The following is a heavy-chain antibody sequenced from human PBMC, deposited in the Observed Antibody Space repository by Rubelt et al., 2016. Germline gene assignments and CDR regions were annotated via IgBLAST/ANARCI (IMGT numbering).Heavy chain of an antibody. CDR3: AGVGQWLGSVLYWFDP. D-gene: IGHD6-19*01. CDR1: GYTFTTYY. V-gene: IGHV1-46*01. Sequence: QVQLVQSGADVKKPGASVKVSCEASGYTFTTYYMHWVRQAPGQGLEWMGMINPSGGSTTYAQKFQGRVTMTSDTSTSTAYMEMGSLRSEDTAVYYCAGVGQWLGSVLYWFDPWGQGTLVTVSS. J-gene: IGHJ5*02. CDR2: INPSGGST.